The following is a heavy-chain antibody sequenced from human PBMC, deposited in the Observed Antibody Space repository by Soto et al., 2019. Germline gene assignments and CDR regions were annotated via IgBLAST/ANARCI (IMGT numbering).Heavy chain of an antibody. CDR2: IYYSGST. CDR3: ASASHYDILTGYGSYLYYYGMDV. V-gene: IGHV4-31*03. D-gene: IGHD3-9*01. CDR1: GGSISSGGYY. J-gene: IGHJ6*02. Sequence: SETLSLTCTVSGGSISSGGYYWSWIRQHPGKGLEWIGYIYYSGSTYYNPPLKSRVTISVDTSKNQFSLKLSSVTAADTAVYYCASASHYDILTGYGSYLYYYGMDVWGQGTTVTVSS.